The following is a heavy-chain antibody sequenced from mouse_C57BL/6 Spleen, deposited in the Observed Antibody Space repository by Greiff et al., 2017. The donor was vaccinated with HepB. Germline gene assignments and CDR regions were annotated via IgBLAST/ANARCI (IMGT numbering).Heavy chain of an antibody. V-gene: IGHV5-17*01. CDR2: ISSGSSTI. CDR1: GFTFSDYG. CDR3: ARSLITTVVVPFAY. Sequence: EVKVVESGGGLVKPGGSLKLSCAASGFTFSDYGMHWVRQAPEKGLEWVAYISSGSSTIYYADTVKGRFTISRDNAKNTLFLQMTSLRSEDTAMYYCARSLITTVVVPFAYWGQGTLVSVSA. D-gene: IGHD1-1*01. J-gene: IGHJ3*01.